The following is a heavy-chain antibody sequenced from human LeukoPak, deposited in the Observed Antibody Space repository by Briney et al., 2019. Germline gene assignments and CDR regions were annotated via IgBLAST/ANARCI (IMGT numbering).Heavy chain of an antibody. CDR2: IWYDGSNK. CDR3: ARDLGYYGSGSNPQDV. J-gene: IGHJ6*02. D-gene: IGHD3-10*01. CDR1: GFTFSSYG. Sequence: PGGSLRLSCAASGFTFSSYGMYWVRQAPGKGLEWVAVIWYDGSNKYYADSVKGRFTISRDNSKNTLYLQMNSLRAEDTAVYYCARDLGYYGSGSNPQDVWGQGTTVTVSS. V-gene: IGHV3-33*01.